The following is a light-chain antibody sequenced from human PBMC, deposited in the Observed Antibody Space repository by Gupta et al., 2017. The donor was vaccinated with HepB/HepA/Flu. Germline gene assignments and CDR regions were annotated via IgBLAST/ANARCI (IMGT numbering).Light chain of an antibody. J-gene: IGLJ2*01. CDR3: QAWDSSTVV. V-gene: IGLV3-1*01. CDR1: KLGDKY. CDR2: QDS. Sequence: SSVLAQPPSVPFSPGPTASITGSGDKLGDKYACWYQQKPGQSPVLVIYQDSKRPSGIPERFSGSNSGNTATLTISGTQAMDEADYYCQAWDSSTVVFGGGTKLTVL.